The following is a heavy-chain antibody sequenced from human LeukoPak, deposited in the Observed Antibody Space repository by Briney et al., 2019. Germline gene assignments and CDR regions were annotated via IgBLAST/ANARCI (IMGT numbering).Heavy chain of an antibody. D-gene: IGHD2-2*01. V-gene: IGHV4-34*01. CDR2: INHSGST. Sequence: SETLSLTCAVYGGSFSGYYWSWIRQPPGKGLEWIGEINHSGSTNYNPSLKSRVTISVDTSKNQFSLKLSSVTAADTAVYYCARGFSLTKGDWFDPWGQGTLVTVSS. CDR3: ARGFSLTKGDWFDP. J-gene: IGHJ5*02. CDR1: GGSFSGYY.